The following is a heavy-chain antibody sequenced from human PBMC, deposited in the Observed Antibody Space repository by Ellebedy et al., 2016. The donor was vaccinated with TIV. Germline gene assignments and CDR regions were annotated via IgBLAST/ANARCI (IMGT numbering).Heavy chain of an antibody. D-gene: IGHD6-13*01. CDR2: ISSSGSTI. Sequence: GGSLRLXXAASGFTFSDYYMSWIRQAPGKGLEWVSYISSSGSTIYYADSVKGRFTISRDNAKNTLYLQMNSLRAEDTAVYYCARESSSSWSGAFDYWGQGTLVTVSS. CDR1: GFTFSDYY. CDR3: ARESSSSWSGAFDY. V-gene: IGHV3-11*04. J-gene: IGHJ4*02.